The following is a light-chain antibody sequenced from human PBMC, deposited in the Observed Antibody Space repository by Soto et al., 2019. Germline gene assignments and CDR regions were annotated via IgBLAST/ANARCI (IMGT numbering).Light chain of an antibody. J-gene: IGKJ2*03. CDR3: MQALESPYS. CDR2: VAS. CDR1: QSLLHSDGYIY. V-gene: IGKV2-28*01. Sequence: DIVLTQSPLSLPVTPGEPTSISCRSSQSLLHSDGYIYLDWFLQKPGQPPQLLIYVASNRASGVXDXFSGSGSGKDFTLKISRVAAEDVGVYYCMQALESPYSFGQGTKLEIK.